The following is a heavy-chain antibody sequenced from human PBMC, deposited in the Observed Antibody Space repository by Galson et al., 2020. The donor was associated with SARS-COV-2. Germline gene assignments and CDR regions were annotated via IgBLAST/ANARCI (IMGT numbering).Heavy chain of an antibody. CDR1: GFTFGDYA. Sequence: GESLKISCTASGFTFGDYAMSWFRQAPGKGLEWVGIIRSKTYGGTTEYAASVRGRFTISRDDSKSTAYLQMNGLKTEDTAVYYCARGREGYNWEADYWGQGSLVTVSS. CDR3: ARGREGYNWEADY. J-gene: IGHJ4*02. D-gene: IGHD5-12*01. CDR2: IRSKTYGGTT. V-gene: IGHV3-49*03.